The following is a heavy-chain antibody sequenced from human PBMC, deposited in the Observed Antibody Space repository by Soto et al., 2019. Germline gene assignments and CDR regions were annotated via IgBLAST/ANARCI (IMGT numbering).Heavy chain of an antibody. D-gene: IGHD2-21*02. CDR2: ISSSSGTI. J-gene: IGHJ4*02. V-gene: IGHV3-48*01. CDR1: GFTFSSYS. CDR3: ASSFCGGDCYTLDY. Sequence: EVQLVESGGGLVQPGGSLRLSCAASGFTFSSYSMNWVRQAPGKGLEWVSYISSSSGTIYYADSVKGPFTISRDNAKNSLYLQMNSLRAEDTAVYYCASSFCGGDCYTLDYWGQGTLVTVSS.